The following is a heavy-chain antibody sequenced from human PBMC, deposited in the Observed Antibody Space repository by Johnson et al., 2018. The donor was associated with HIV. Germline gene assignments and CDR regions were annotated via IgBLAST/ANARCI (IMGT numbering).Heavy chain of an antibody. V-gene: IGHV3-11*04. Sequence: QVQLVESGGGLVKPGGSLRLSCAASGFTFSDYYMSWIRQAPGKGLEWVSYISRSGSTIYYADSVQGRITISRDNSKNTLYLQMNSLRAEDTAVYYCARGEGGTYLPDAFDIWGQGTMVTVSS. CDR2: ISRSGSTI. CDR3: ARGEGGTYLPDAFDI. J-gene: IGHJ3*02. CDR1: GFTFSDYY. D-gene: IGHD1-26*01.